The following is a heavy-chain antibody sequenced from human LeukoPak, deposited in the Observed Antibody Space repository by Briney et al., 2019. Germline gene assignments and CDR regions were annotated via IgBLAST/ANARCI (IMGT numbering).Heavy chain of an antibody. D-gene: IGHD4-17*01. J-gene: IGHJ4*02. V-gene: IGHV4-39*01. CDR1: GGSISSGDYY. CDR3: ARHFDYGADFDY. Sequence: SETLSLTCTVSGGSISSGDYYWGWIRQPPGKGLEWIGSIYYSGSTYYNLSLKSRVTISVDTSKNQFSLKLSSVTAADTAVYYCARHFDYGADFDYWGQGTLVTVSS. CDR2: IYYSGST.